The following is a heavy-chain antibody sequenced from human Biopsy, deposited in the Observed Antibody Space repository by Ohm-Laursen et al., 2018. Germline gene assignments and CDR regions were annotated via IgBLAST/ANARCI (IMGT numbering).Heavy chain of an antibody. D-gene: IGHD6-19*01. CDR2: IWYDGSKK. CDR1: GLSFSTYG. CDR3: ASDRDSSGSFRWNH. Sequence: SLRLSCTASGLSFSTYGMHWVRQAPGKGLEWVAVIWYDGSKKYYADSVKGRFTITRDNSKNTLYLQMNSLRAEDTAVYYCASDRDSSGSFRWNHWGQGTLVTVSS. V-gene: IGHV3-33*01. J-gene: IGHJ5*02.